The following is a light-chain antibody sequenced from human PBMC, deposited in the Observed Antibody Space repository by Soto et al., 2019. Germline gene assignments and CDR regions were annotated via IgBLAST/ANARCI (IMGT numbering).Light chain of an antibody. Sequence: QSALTQPPSVSGSPGHSVTISCIGTSSDIGTFNYVSWHQQRPGKAPRLIIYDVFQRPSGVPDRFSASKSGITASLTISGLQAEDEADYYCCSYAVGDSSKFGGGTKVTV. CDR1: SSDIGTFNY. V-gene: IGLV2-11*01. CDR3: CSYAVGDSSK. J-gene: IGLJ2*01. CDR2: DVF.